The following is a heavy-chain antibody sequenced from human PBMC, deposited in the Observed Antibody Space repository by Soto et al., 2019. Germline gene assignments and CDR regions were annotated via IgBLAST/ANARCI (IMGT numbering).Heavy chain of an antibody. CDR2: INHSGST. D-gene: IGHD2-15*01. CDR1: GGSFSGYY. V-gene: IGHV4-34*01. CDR3: ARGLLYDGYCSGGSCYSGFAIDY. Sequence: QVQLQQWGAGLLKPSETLSLTCAVYGGSFSGYYWSWIRQPPGKGLEWIGEINHSGSTNYNPSLKSRVTISVETSKNQFPLKLSSVTAADTAVYYCARGLLYDGYCSGGSCYSGFAIDYWGQGTLVTVSS. J-gene: IGHJ4*02.